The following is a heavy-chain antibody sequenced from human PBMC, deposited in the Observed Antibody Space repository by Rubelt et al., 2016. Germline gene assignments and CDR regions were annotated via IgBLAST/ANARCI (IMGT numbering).Heavy chain of an antibody. Sequence: GAEVKKPGSSVKVSCKASGGTFSSYAISWARQAPGQGLEWMGGIIPIFGTANYAQKFQGRVTITADESTSTAYMELSSLRSEDTAVYYCARVEVRYFDWAAPYGMDVWGQGTTVTVSS. CDR3: ARVEVRYFDWAAPYGMDV. J-gene: IGHJ6*02. D-gene: IGHD3-9*01. V-gene: IGHV1-69*01. CDR1: GGTFSSYA. CDR2: IIPIFGTA.